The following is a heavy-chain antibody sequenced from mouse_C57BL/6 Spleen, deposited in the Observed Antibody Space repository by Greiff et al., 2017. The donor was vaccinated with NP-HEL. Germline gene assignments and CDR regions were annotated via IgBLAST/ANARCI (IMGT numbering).Heavy chain of an antibody. D-gene: IGHD1-1*01. CDR3: TKGGGSSPWYFDV. Sequence: QVQLQQPGAELVRPGSSVKLSCKASGYTFTSYWMHWVKQRPIQGLEWIGNIDPSDSETHYNQKFKDKATLTVDKSSSTAYMELRSLTSEDSAVYYCTKGGGSSPWYFDVWGTGTTVTVSS. J-gene: IGHJ1*03. CDR2: IDPSDSET. V-gene: IGHV1-52*01. CDR1: GYTFTSYW.